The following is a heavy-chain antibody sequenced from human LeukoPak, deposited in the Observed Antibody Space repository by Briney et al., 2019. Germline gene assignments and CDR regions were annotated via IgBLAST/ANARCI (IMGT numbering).Heavy chain of an antibody. Sequence: SVNVSCKASGGTFSSYAISWVRQAPGQGLEWMGGIIPIFGTANYAQKFQGRVTITADESTSTAYMELSSLRSEDTAVYYCARAGIVAVRYYYGMDVWGQGTTVTVSS. CDR1: GGTFSSYA. D-gene: IGHD1-26*01. CDR2: IIPIFGTA. V-gene: IGHV1-69*13. J-gene: IGHJ6*02. CDR3: ARAGIVAVRYYYGMDV.